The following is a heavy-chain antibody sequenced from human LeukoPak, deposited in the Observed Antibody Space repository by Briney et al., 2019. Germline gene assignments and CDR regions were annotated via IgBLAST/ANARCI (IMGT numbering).Heavy chain of an antibody. D-gene: IGHD5-24*01. J-gene: IGHJ3*02. CDR1: GYTFNNYD. CDR3: ATKRWLQSGAAFDI. V-gene: IGHV1-24*01. CDR2: FDPEDGET. Sequence: ASVKVSCKASGYTFNNYDINWVRQAPGQGLEWMGGFDPEDGETIYAQKFQGRVTMTEDTSTDTAYMELSSLRSEDTAVYYCATKRWLQSGAAFDIWGQGTMVTVSS.